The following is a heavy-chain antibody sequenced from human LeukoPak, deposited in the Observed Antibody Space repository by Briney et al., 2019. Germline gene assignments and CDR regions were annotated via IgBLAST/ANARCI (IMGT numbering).Heavy chain of an antibody. V-gene: IGHV4-4*07. J-gene: IGHJ4*02. D-gene: IGHD1-26*01. CDR3: ARTSATGATYFDY. CDR1: RGSMNNYY. Sequence: SETLSLTCTVSRGSMNNYYWSWIRQPAGKGLEWIGRIYSTGITHYNPTLKSRVTLSVDTSKSQFSLNLSSVTAADTAVYYCARTSATGATYFDYWGQGTLVTVSS. CDR2: IYSTGIT.